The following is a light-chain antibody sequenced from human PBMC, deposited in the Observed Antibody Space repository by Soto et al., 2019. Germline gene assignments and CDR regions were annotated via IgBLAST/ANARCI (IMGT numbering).Light chain of an antibody. CDR2: AAS. V-gene: IGKV1-5*01. J-gene: IGKJ4*01. CDR1: QTISSW. Sequence: DIQMTQYTSTLSGSVGDRVTITCRASQTISSWLAWYQQKPGKAPKLLIYAASTLQSGVPSRFSGSGSGTDFTLTISCLQSEDFATYYCQQYYSYPLTFGGGTKVDIK. CDR3: QQYYSYPLT.